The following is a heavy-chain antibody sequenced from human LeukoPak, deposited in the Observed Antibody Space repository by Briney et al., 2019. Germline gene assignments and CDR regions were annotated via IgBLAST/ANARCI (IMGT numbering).Heavy chain of an antibody. V-gene: IGHV3-30*02. Sequence: PGGSLRLSCAASGFTFSSYDMHWVRQAPGKGLEWVAFLQYDGSNKFYADSVKGRFTISRDNSKNTPYLQMNSLRTDDTAMYYCARESIRQQLYYFDYWGQGALVTVSS. J-gene: IGHJ4*02. D-gene: IGHD1-1*01. CDR1: GFTFSSYD. CDR3: ARESIRQQLYYFDY. CDR2: LQYDGSNK.